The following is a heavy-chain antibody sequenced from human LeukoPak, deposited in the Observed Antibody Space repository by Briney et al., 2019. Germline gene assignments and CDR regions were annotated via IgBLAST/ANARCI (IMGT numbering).Heavy chain of an antibody. CDR2: ISSSSSDI. CDR1: GFTFSSYS. J-gene: IGHJ3*02. V-gene: IGHV3-21*01. CDR3: VADYGGSSGAFDI. D-gene: IGHD4-23*01. Sequence: PGGSLRLSCAASGFTFSSYSMNWVRRAPGQGLEWVSSISSSSSDIYYTDSVKGRFTISRDNAKNSLYLQMNSLRAEDTAVYYCVADYGGSSGAFDIWGQGTMVTVSS.